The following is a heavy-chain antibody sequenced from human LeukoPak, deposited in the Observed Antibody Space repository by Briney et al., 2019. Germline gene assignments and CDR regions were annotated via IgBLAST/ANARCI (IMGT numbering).Heavy chain of an antibody. CDR3: TTDLPTLGSGEMDY. V-gene: IGHV3-15*01. CDR2: IKSKGGGGTT. Sequence: GGSLRLSCAASAFTFSSYPMSWVRQAPGKGLEWVGRIKSKGGGGTTDYAAPVKGRFTTSRDDSKNTLYLQMNSLKTEDTAVYYCTTDLPTLGSGEMDYWGQGTLVTVSS. J-gene: IGHJ4*02. CDR1: AFTFSSYP. D-gene: IGHD3-10*01.